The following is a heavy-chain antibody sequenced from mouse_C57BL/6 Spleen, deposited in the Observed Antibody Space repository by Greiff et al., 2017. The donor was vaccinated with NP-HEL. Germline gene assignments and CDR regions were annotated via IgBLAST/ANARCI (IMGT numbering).Heavy chain of an antibody. CDR3: TGTTVVALDY. Sequence: EVKVEESGGGLVQPGGSMKLSCVASGFTFSNYWMNWVRQSPEKGLEWVAQIRLKSDNYATHYAESVKGRFTISRDDSKSSVYLQMNNLRAEDTGIYYCTGTTVVALDYWGQGTTLTVSS. CDR2: IRLKSDNYAT. D-gene: IGHD1-1*01. CDR1: GFTFSNYW. V-gene: IGHV6-3*01. J-gene: IGHJ2*01.